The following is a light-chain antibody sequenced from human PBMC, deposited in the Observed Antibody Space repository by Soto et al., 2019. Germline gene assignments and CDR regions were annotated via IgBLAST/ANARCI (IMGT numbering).Light chain of an antibody. Sequence: QSVLTQPASVSGSPGQSITISCTGTNSDVGGYNYASWYQQNPGKAPKLMIYGVSNRPSAVSNRFSGSKSGNTASLTISGLQAEDEADYYCSSYTSSSTMVFGGGTQLTVL. CDR3: SSYTSSSTMV. J-gene: IGLJ2*01. CDR1: NSDVGGYNY. CDR2: GVS. V-gene: IGLV2-14*01.